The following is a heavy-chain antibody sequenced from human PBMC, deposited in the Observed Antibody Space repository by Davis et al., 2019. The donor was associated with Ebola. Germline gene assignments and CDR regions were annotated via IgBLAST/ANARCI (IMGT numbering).Heavy chain of an antibody. Sequence: SVKVSCKASGDTFNNYSFRWVRQAPGQGLEWMGRIIPLLGVANYAPKFQGRLSLTADTSTSTVYLELSSLKFDDTAVYYCERGRYITTPALWGQGTLVTVSS. CDR2: IIPLLGVA. CDR1: GDTFNNYS. D-gene: IGHD2-15*01. V-gene: IGHV1-69*02. CDR3: ERGRYITTPAL. J-gene: IGHJ4*02.